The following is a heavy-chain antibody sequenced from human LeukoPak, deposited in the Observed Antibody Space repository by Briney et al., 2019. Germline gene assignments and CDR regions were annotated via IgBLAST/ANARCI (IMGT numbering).Heavy chain of an antibody. CDR1: GGSISSNSYY. Sequence: SETLSLTCTVSGGSISSNSYYWGWIRQPPGKGLEWIASIYYSGSTYYNPSLKSRLTILLDTSKNQFSLKLNSVTAADTAMYYCARQSSSSRPNFDYWGQGILVTTSS. CDR3: ARQSSSSRPNFDY. D-gene: IGHD6-6*01. V-gene: IGHV4-39*01. CDR2: IYYSGST. J-gene: IGHJ4*02.